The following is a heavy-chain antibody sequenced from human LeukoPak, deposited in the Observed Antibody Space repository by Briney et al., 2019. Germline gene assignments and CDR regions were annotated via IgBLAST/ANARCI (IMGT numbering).Heavy chain of an antibody. CDR3: ARAYSETYGLGYYYMDV. CDR2: ISSSSSYI. CDR1: GFTFNTHS. V-gene: IGHV3-21*01. Sequence: GGSLRLSCAASGFTFNTHSMNWVRQAPGKGLEWVSSISSSSSYIYYADSVKGRFTISRDNAKNSLYLQMNSLRAEDTAVYYCARAYSETYGLGYYYMDVWGKGTTVTISS. D-gene: IGHD1-26*01. J-gene: IGHJ6*03.